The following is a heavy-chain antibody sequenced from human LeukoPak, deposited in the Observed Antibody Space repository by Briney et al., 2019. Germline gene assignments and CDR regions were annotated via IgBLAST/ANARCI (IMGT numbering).Heavy chain of an antibody. CDR3: AKDPSIAVAGYFDY. J-gene: IGHJ4*02. D-gene: IGHD6-19*01. CDR1: GFTFSSHA. Sequence: GGSLRLSCAASGFTFSSHAMSWVRQAPGKGLEWVSVISGSGSNTYYADSVKGRFTISRDNSKNTLYLQMNSLRAEDTAVYYRAKDPSIAVAGYFDYWGQGTLVTVSS. CDR2: ISGSGSNT. V-gene: IGHV3-23*01.